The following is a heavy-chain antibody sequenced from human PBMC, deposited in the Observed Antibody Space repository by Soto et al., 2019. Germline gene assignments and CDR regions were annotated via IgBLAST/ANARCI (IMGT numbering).Heavy chain of an antibody. CDR1: GGSFSGYY. D-gene: IGHD3-9*01. CDR3: ARGDIFTGYSH. V-gene: IGHV4-34*01. Sequence: QVQLQQWGAGLLKPSETLSLTCAVYGGSFSGYYWSWIRQPPGKGLERIGEIKHRGSTNYNPSLKSRVTISVDTSKNQFSLKLSSVTAADTAVYYWARGDIFTGYSHWGQGTLVTVSS. J-gene: IGHJ4*02. CDR2: IKHRGST.